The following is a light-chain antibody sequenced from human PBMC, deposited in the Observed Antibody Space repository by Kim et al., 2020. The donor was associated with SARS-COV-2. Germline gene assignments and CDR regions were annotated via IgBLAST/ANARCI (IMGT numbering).Light chain of an antibody. Sequence: SYELTQPPSVSVSPGQTASITCSGDKLGDKYARWYQQKPGQSPVLVIYQDSKRPSGIPERFSGSNSGNTATLTISGTQAMDEADYYCQAWDSSPLFGGGT. CDR2: QDS. CDR1: KLGDKY. V-gene: IGLV3-1*01. CDR3: QAWDSSPL. J-gene: IGLJ3*02.